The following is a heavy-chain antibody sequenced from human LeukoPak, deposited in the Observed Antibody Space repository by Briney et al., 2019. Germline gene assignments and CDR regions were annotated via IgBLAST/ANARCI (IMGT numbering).Heavy chain of an antibody. Sequence: GGSLRLSCAASGFTFSSYGMHWVRQAPGKGLEWVAVISYDGSNKYYADSVKGRFTISSDNSKNTLYLQMNSLRAEDTAVYYCAKGGYSGYDEDFDYWGQGTLVTVSS. D-gene: IGHD5-12*01. CDR2: ISYDGSNK. CDR3: AKGGYSGYDEDFDY. CDR1: GFTFSSYG. V-gene: IGHV3-30*18. J-gene: IGHJ4*02.